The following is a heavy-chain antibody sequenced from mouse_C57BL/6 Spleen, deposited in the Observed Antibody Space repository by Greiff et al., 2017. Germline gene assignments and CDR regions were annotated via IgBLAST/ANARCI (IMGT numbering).Heavy chain of an antibody. CDR1: GYTFTSYW. CDR2: IDPSDSYT. J-gene: IGHJ1*03. Sequence: QVQLQQPGAELVMPGASVKLSCKASGYTFTSYWMHWVKQRPGQGLEWIGEIDPSDSYTNYNQKFKGKSTLTVDKSYSTAYMQLSSLTSEDSAVYHCARSGYGYWYFDVWGTGTTVTVSS. CDR3: ARSGYGYWYFDV. V-gene: IGHV1-69*01. D-gene: IGHD2-10*02.